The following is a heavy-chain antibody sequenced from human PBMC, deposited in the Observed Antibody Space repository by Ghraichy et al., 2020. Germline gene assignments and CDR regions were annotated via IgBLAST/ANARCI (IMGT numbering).Heavy chain of an antibody. J-gene: IGHJ4*02. CDR2: ISGSGGST. Sequence: GGSLRLSCAASGFTFSSYAMSWVRQAPGKGLEWVSAISGSGGSTYYADSVKGRFTISRDNSKNTLYLQMNSLRAEDTAVYYCAKELWFTLPLVQGVIGFDYWGQGTLVTVSS. CDR1: GFTFSSYA. D-gene: IGHD3-10*01. CDR3: AKELWFTLPLVQGVIGFDY. V-gene: IGHV3-23*01.